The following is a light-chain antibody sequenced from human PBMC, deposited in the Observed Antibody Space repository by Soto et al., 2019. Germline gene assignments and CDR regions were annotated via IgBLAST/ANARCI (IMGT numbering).Light chain of an antibody. CDR2: AAS. Sequence: DIQMTQSPSSLSASVGDRVTITCRASQSISSYLNWYQQKPGKAPKLLIYAASSLQSGVPSRFSGSGSGTDFTLTISSLQPEDFATYYCQPRYSTLITFGQGTRLEIK. CDR3: QPRYSTLIT. V-gene: IGKV1-39*01. CDR1: QSISSY. J-gene: IGKJ5*01.